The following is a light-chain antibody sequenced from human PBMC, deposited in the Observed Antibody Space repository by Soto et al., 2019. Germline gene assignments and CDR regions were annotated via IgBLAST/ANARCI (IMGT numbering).Light chain of an antibody. CDR2: GAS. CDR1: QSVSSN. Sequence: EIVMTQSPATLSVSPGERATLSCRASQSVSSNLAWYQQKPGQAPRLLIYGASTRATGIPARFSGSGSGTECTLTISSLQSEDFAVSYCQQYNTWPQTFGQGTKVEIK. V-gene: IGKV3-15*01. CDR3: QQYNTWPQT. J-gene: IGKJ1*01.